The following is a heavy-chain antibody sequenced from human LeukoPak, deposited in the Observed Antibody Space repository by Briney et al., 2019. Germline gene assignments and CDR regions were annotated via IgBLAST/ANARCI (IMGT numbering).Heavy chain of an antibody. CDR2: IFYSGST. J-gene: IGHJ2*01. D-gene: IGHD5-12*01. Sequence: PSETLSLTCTVSGGSINNYYWSWSRQPPGKGLEWIGYIFYSGSTKYNPSLKSRVTISIDTSKNQFSLKLSSVITADTAVYYCARDASRIYADWYFDLWGRGTLVTVSS. CDR1: GGSINNYY. CDR3: ARDASRIYADWYFDL. V-gene: IGHV4-59*01.